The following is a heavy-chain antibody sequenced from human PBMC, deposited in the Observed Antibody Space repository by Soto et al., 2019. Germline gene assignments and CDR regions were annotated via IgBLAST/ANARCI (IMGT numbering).Heavy chain of an antibody. CDR3: ARDQEGYCSSTSCPEYYYYYGMDV. D-gene: IGHD2-2*01. CDR1: GYTFTGYY. CDR2: INPNSGGT. J-gene: IGHJ6*02. V-gene: IGHV1-2*04. Sequence: QVQLVQSGAEVKKPGASVKVSCKASGYTFTGYYMHWVRQAPGQGLEWMGWINPNSGGTNYAQKFQGWVTMTRDTSISTAYMELSRLRSDDTAVYYCARDQEGYCSSTSCPEYYYYYGMDVWGQRTTVTVSS.